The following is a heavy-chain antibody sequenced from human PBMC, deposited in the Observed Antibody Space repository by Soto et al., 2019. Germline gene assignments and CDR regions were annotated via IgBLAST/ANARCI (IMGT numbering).Heavy chain of an antibody. Sequence: QVQLVQSGAEVKKPGASVKVSCKASGYTFTSYYMHWVRQAPGQGLEWMGIINPSGGSTSYAQKSPGRVTMTRETSTSTVYIELSSVRSEDTAVYYCARDPLGRMLTFGGVIVPYGMDVWGQGTTVTVSS. V-gene: IGHV1-46*03. CDR1: GYTFTSYY. J-gene: IGHJ6*02. CDR3: ARDPLGRMLTFGGVIVPYGMDV. CDR2: INPSGGST. D-gene: IGHD3-16*02.